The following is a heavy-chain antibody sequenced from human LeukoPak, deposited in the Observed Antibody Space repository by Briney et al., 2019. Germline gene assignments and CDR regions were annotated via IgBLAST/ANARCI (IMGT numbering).Heavy chain of an antibody. J-gene: IGHJ4*02. CDR2: IIPIFGTA. CDR1: GGAFSSYA. D-gene: IGHD3-10*01. Sequence: SVKVSCKASGGAFSSYAISWVRQAPGQGLEWMGGIIPIFGTANYAQKFQGRVTITADKSTSTAYMELSSLRSEDTAVYYCAREARGGLGYFDYWGQGTLVTVSS. CDR3: AREARGGLGYFDY. V-gene: IGHV1-69*06.